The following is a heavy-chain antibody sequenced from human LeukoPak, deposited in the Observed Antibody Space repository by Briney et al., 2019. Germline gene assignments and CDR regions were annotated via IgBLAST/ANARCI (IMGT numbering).Heavy chain of an antibody. J-gene: IGHJ4*02. CDR3: ARGPSGYHNT. Sequence: GGSLRLSCGASGFSFTTYWMAWVRQAPGKGLEWVANIKQDGTEKYYVDSVKGRFTISRDYARNSLYLQLNSLRAEDTAVYYCARGPSGYHNTGGQGTLVTVSS. CDR2: IKQDGTEK. D-gene: IGHD5-12*01. CDR1: GFSFTTYW. V-gene: IGHV3-7*01.